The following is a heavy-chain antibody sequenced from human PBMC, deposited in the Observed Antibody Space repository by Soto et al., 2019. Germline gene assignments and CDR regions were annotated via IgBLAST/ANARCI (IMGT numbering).Heavy chain of an antibody. CDR3: ARDGSGFHWYFDL. V-gene: IGHV6-1*01. CDR2: TYYRSKWYN. D-gene: IGHD6-19*01. Sequence: QVQLQQSGPGLVKPSQTLSLICAISGDSVSSKTATWNWIRQSPSRGLEWLGRTYYRSKWYNDYAVSVKSRVVITPDTSTNQLSLQLNSVPPDDAAVYFCARDGSGFHWYFDLWGRGTLVTVCS. J-gene: IGHJ2*01. CDR1: GDSVSSKTAT.